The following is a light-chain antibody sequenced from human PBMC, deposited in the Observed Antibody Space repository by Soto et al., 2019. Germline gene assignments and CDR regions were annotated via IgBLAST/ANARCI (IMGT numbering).Light chain of an antibody. V-gene: IGLV1-40*01. J-gene: IGLJ2*01. CDR2: GNT. Sequence: QSVLTQPPSVSGAPGQRVTISCAGSSSNIGADYDVHWYQQFPGTAPKLLMYGNTNRPSGVPDRFSGSKSGTTASLAITGLQAEDEADYYCQSYDSSLRGAVFGGGTKLTVL. CDR3: QSYDSSLRGAV. CDR1: SSNIGADYD.